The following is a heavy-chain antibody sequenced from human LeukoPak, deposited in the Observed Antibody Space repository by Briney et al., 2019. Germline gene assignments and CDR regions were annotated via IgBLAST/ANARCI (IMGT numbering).Heavy chain of an antibody. J-gene: IGHJ6*02. V-gene: IGHV1-46*01. CDR3: GTGYYYYYGMDV. CDR2: INPSGGNT. Sequence: ASVKVSCKASGYIFTSFYMHWVRQAPGQGLEWMGIINPSGGNTGYAQKFQGRVTMTRDTSTSKVDMELSSLRSEDTAVYYCGTGYYYYYGMDVWGQGTTVTVSS. CDR1: GYIFTSFY. D-gene: IGHD3-10*01.